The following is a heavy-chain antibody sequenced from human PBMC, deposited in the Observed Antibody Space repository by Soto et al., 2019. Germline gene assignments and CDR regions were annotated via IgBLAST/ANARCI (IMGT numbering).Heavy chain of an antibody. V-gene: IGHV4-59*01. CDR1: GGSISSYY. Sequence: QVQLQESGPGLVKPSETLSLTCTVSGGSISSYYWSWIRQPPGKGLEWIGYIYYSGSTNYNPSLKSRVTISVDTSKNQFSLKLSSVTAADTAVYYCARVEGWFDPWGQGTLVTVSS. J-gene: IGHJ5*02. CDR3: ARVEGWFDP. CDR2: IYYSGST.